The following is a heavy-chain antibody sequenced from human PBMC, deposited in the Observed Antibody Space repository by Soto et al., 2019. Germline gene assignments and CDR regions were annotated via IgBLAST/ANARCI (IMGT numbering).Heavy chain of an antibody. D-gene: IGHD3-10*01. J-gene: IGHJ4*02. CDR1: GFTFTDHY. Sequence: QVQLVESGGGLVKPGGSLRLSCTASGFTFTDHYMTWIRQAPGKGLEWVSYINGGGSNIYYADSVRGRFTISRDNAKNSVYLQMSSLRAEDTAIYYCARDIRGANWGQGTRVIVSS. V-gene: IGHV3-11*01. CDR3: ARDIRGAN. CDR2: INGGGSNI.